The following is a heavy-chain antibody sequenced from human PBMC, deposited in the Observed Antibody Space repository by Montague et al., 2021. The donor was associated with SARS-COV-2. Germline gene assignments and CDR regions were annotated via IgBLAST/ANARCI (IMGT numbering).Heavy chain of an antibody. CDR2: IYYSGST. CDR1: GGSIGSYY. V-gene: IGHV4-59*01. CDR3: ARGLDP. J-gene: IGHJ5*02. Sequence: SETLSLTCTVSGGSIGSYYWSWIRQPPGKGLEWIGYIYYSGSTNYNPSLKSRVTISVDTSKNQFSLKLSSVTAADTAVYYCARGLDPWGQGTLVTVSS.